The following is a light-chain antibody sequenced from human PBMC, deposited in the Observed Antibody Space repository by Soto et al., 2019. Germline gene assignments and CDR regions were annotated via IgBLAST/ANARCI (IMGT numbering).Light chain of an antibody. V-gene: IGKV1-39*01. CDR2: AAS. Sequence: EIHMTQSPSSLSESVGDRVTITCXXSQSISSYLNWYQQKPGKAPKLLIYAASSLQSGVPSRFSGSGSGTDFTLTISSLQPEDFATYYCQQSYSTPAITFGQGTRLEI. J-gene: IGKJ5*01. CDR3: QQSYSTPAIT. CDR1: QSISSY.